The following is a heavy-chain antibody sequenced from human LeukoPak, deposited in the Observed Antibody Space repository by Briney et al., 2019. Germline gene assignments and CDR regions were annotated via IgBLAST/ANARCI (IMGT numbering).Heavy chain of an antibody. CDR1: GGSIRNYY. CDR3: ASARRIAARLVKYFQH. J-gene: IGHJ1*01. CDR2: INHSGST. D-gene: IGHD6-6*01. V-gene: IGHV4-34*01. Sequence: PSETLSLTCTVSGGSIRNYYWSWIRQPPGKGLEWIGEINHSGSTNYNPSLKSRVTISVDTSKNQFSLKLSSVTAADTAVYYCASARRIAARLVKYFQHWGQGTLVTVSS.